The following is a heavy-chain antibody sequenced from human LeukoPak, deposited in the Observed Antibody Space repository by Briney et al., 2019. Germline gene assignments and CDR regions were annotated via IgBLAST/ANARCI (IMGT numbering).Heavy chain of an antibody. CDR2: IYYSGST. D-gene: IGHD3-22*01. CDR1: GGSISSSSYY. CDR3: ARNAYYYDSSGYYYMGYYFDY. V-gene: IGHV4-39*01. Sequence: SETLSRTCTVSGGSISSSSYYWGWIRQPPGKGLEWIGSIYYSGSTYYNPSLKSRVTISVDTSKNQFSLKLSSVTAADTAVYYCARNAYYYDSSGYYYMGYYFDYWGQGTLVTVSS. J-gene: IGHJ4*02.